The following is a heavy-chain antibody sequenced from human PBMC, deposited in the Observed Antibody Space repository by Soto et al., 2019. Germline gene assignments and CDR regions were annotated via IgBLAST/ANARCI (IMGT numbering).Heavy chain of an antibody. CDR3: ARGGETKTGILH. CDR1: GFTFSDYY. J-gene: IGHJ1*01. V-gene: IGHV3-11*01. CDR2: ISGSGSTI. Sequence: QVQLVESGGGLVQPGGSLRLSCAGSGFTFSDYYMSWIRQAPGKGLEWVSYISGSGSTIYYADYVKGRFTISRDNARDSLYLQMNSLRAEDTAVYYCARGGETKTGILHWGQGTLVTVSS.